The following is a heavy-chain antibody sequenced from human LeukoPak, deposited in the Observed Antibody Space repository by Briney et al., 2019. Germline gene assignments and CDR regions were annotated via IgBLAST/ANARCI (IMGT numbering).Heavy chain of an antibody. J-gene: IGHJ4*02. D-gene: IGHD3-22*01. CDR2: INSDGSRI. CDR3: ASSPVITRD. V-gene: IGHV3-74*01. Sequence: PGGSLRLSCAASGITFSNYWMHWVRQAPGKGLEWVSRINSDGSRISYVDSVKGRFTISRDNAKNTLYLQMNSLRVEDTAVYYCASSPVITRDWGQGTLVTVSS. CDR1: GITFSNYW.